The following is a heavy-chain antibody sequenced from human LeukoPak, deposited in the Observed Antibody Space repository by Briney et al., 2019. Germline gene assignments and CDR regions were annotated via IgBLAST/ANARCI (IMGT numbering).Heavy chain of an antibody. CDR1: GGTFSSYA. CDR3: AREGIAMAFGEFDY. V-gene: IGHV1-69*05. J-gene: IGHJ4*02. CDR2: IIPIFGTA. Sequence: GSSVKVSCKASGGTFSSYAISWVRQAPGQGLEWMGRIIPIFGTANYAQKFQGRVTITTDESTSTAYMELSSLRSEDTAVYYCAREGIAMAFGEFDYWGQGTLVTVSS. D-gene: IGHD2-21*01.